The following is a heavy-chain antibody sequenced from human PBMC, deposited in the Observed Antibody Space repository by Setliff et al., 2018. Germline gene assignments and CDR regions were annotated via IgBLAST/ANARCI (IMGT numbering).Heavy chain of an antibody. CDR1: GGSFSGYY. J-gene: IGHJ3*01. CDR3: ARVRVGATDFAFDV. Sequence: PSETLSLTCAVYGGSFSGYYWSWIRQPPGKGLEWIGEINHSGSTNYSPSLKSRVTISADTSKNQFSLKLRSVTAADTAVYYCARVRVGATDFAFDVWGQGTMVTVSS. V-gene: IGHV4-34*01. CDR2: INHSGST. D-gene: IGHD1-26*01.